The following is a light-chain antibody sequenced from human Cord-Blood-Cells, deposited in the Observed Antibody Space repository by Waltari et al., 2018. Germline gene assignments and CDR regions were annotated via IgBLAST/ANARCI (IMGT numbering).Light chain of an antibody. CDR2: EGS. V-gene: IGLV2-23*03. Sequence: QSALNQPASVSGSPGQSITISCTGSSSDVGSYNLVSWYQQHPGQAPKLMIYEGSKRPSGVWNRFSGSNSGNTATLTSSGLQAEDEADYYCCSYAGSSTFDVCGTGTKVTVL. CDR1: SSDVGSYNL. CDR3: CSYAGSSTFDV. J-gene: IGLJ1*01.